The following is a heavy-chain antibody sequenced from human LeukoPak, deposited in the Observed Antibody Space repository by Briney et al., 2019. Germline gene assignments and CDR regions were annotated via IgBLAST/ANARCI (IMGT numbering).Heavy chain of an antibody. D-gene: IGHD3-10*01. CDR2: IYYSGSA. CDR1: GGSISSGGYY. V-gene: IGHV4-31*03. J-gene: IGHJ4*02. Sequence: SETLSLTCTVSGGSISSGGYYWSWIRQHPGKGLEWIGYIYYSGSAYYNPSLKSRVTISVDTSENQFSLKLSSVTAADTAVYYCARMNYGSATKEDYRGQGTLVTVSS. CDR3: ARMNYGSATKEDY.